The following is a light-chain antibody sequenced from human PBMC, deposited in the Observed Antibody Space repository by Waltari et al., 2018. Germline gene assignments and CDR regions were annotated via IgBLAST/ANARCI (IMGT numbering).Light chain of an antibody. CDR1: NLGVKH. CDR3: QVWDRRTDPL. V-gene: IGLV3-21*02. J-gene: IGLJ2*01. Sequence: SYVLTQPPSVSEAPGQTAPIPCGRNNLGVKHVPWYQQKPGQAPVLVVYDNDERPSGTPERVSGSKSGSTATLTINRVEAGDEADYYCQVWDRRTDPLFGGGTKLTVL. CDR2: DND.